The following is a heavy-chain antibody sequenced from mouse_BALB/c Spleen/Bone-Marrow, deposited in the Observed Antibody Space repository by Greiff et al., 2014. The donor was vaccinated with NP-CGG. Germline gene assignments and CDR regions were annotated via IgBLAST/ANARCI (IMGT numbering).Heavy chain of an antibody. D-gene: IGHD2-1*01. CDR1: GYAFSSSW. J-gene: IGHJ2*01. CDR3: ARGGNYRFDY. Sequence: LQESGPELVKPGASVKISCKASGYAFSSSWMNWVKQRPGQGLEWIGRIYPGDGDTNYNGKFKGKATLTADKSSSTAYMQLSSLTSVDSAVYFCARGGNYRFDYWGQGTILTVSS. V-gene: IGHV1-82*01. CDR2: IYPGDGDT.